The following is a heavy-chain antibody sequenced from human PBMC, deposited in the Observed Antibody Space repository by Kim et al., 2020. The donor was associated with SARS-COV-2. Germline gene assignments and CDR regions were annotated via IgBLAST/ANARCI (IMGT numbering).Heavy chain of an antibody. J-gene: IGHJ3*02. V-gene: IGHV3-15*01. Sequence: GGSLRLSCGASGFSFRNTWMSWVRQGPGKGLEWVGRIKSKTAGGTTDYAAPVKGRFTISRDDPQNTLYLQMNSLKTEDTALYYCTTEGGDSGGAFRIWGQGTMVTVS. CDR1: GFSFRNTW. D-gene: IGHD1-26*01. CDR3: TTEGGDSGGAFRI. CDR2: IKSKTAGGTT.